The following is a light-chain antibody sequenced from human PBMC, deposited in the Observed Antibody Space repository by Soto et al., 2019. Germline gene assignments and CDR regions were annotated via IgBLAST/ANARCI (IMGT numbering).Light chain of an antibody. CDR3: AGWDDSMNGYV. CDR1: SSNMGSNT. V-gene: IGLV1-44*01. Sequence: QSVLIQPPSASGSPGQSVTISCSGSSSNMGSNTEDCFLQLPAAAPKLLIYLNNQRPSWGPARFSSSSSGTSASLAIIWLQSADEAADYCAGWDDSMNGYVFGAGTKLTVL. CDR2: LNN. J-gene: IGLJ1*01.